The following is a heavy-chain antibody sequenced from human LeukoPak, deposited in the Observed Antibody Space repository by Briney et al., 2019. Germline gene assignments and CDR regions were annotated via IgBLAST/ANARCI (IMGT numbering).Heavy chain of an antibody. Sequence: SGGSLRLSCVASGLTFSSSDMHWVRQATGKGLEWVAAIGRGGDTYYAGSVKGRFTISRDNSKNTLYLQMNSLRAEDTAVYYCAKDLHYYDSSAAFDIWGQGTMVTVSS. V-gene: IGHV3-13*01. D-gene: IGHD3-22*01. CDR2: IGRGGDT. CDR1: GLTFSSSD. J-gene: IGHJ3*02. CDR3: AKDLHYYDSSAAFDI.